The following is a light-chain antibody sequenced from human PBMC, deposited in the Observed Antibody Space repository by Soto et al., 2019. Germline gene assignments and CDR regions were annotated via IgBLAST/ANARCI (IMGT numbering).Light chain of an antibody. CDR1: QSISSY. CDR2: AAS. V-gene: IGKV1-39*01. J-gene: IGKJ2*01. CDR3: QQSYSTSVYT. Sequence: DIQMTQSPSSLSASVGDRVTITCRASQSISSYLNWYQQKPGKAPKLLIYAASSLQSGVPSRFRGRGSGTDFTLTISSLQPEDFATYYCQQSYSTSVYTFGQGTKLEIK.